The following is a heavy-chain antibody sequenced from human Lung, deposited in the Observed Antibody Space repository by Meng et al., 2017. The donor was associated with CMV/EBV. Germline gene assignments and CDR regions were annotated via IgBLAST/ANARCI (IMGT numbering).Heavy chain of an antibody. CDR3: ARGSAVGAMGCDY. V-gene: IGHV1-69*01. Sequence: CKASGGSFSSYTFSWVRQAPGQGLEWMGGIIPMFGTVNSAQKFQGRVTITADESTTTAYMDLSSLRSDDTALYFCARGSAVGAMGCDYWGQGTLVTVSS. D-gene: IGHD1-26*01. CDR1: GGSFSSYT. J-gene: IGHJ4*02. CDR2: IIPMFGTV.